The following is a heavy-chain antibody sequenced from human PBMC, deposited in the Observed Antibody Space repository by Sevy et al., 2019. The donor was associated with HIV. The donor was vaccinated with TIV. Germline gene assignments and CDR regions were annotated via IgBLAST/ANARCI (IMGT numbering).Heavy chain of an antibody. Sequence: GGSLRLSCAASRFSFSSYGMHWVRQAPGKGLEWVAVIWYDGSNKYYADSVKGRFTVSRDNSKNTLYLQMNSLRAEDTAVYYCARDPSCSYYNSYYFDYWGQGTLVTVSS. D-gene: IGHD3-10*01. CDR1: RFSFSSYG. CDR3: ARDPSCSYYNSYYFDY. CDR2: IWYDGSNK. J-gene: IGHJ4*02. V-gene: IGHV3-33*01.